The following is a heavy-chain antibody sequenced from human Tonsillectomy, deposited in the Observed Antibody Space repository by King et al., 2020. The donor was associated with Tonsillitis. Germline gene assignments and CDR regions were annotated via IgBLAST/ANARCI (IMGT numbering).Heavy chain of an antibody. V-gene: IGHV1-46*01. Sequence: QLVQSGAEVKKPGASVKVSCKASGYTFTSYYMHWVRQAPGQGLEWMGIINPSGGSTSYAQKFQGRVTMTRDTSTSTVYMELSSLRSEDTAVYYCARDPRRPVNSGCYYDAVYGMDVWGQGTTVTVSS. J-gene: IGHJ6*02. D-gene: IGHD1-26*01. CDR3: ARDPRRPVNSGCYYDAVYGMDV. CDR2: INPSGGST. CDR1: GYTFTSYY.